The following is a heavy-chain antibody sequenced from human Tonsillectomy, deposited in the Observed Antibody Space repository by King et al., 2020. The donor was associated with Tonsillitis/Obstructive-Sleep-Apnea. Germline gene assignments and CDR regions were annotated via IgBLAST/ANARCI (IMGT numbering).Heavy chain of an antibody. V-gene: IGHV4-34*01. CDR3: ARVHSDFWSGYVSWFDP. J-gene: IGHJ5*02. D-gene: IGHD3-3*01. CDR1: GGSFSGYY. CDR2: INHSGST. Sequence: VQLQQWGAGLLKPSETLSLTCAVYGGSFSGYYWSWIRQPPGKGLEWIGEINHSGSTNYNPSLKSRVTISVDTSKNQFSLKLSSVTAADTAVYYCARVHSDFWSGYVSWFDPWGQGTLVTVSS.